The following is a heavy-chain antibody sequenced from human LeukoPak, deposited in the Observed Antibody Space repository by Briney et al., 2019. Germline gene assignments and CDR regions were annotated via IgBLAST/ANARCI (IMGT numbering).Heavy chain of an antibody. CDR1: GGSISSGGYY. V-gene: IGHV4-31*03. CDR3: ASTESGYEGFDY. J-gene: IGHJ4*02. Sequence: PSETLSLTCPVSGGSISSGGYYWSWIRQHPGKGLEWIGYIYYSGSTYYNPSLKSRVTISVDTSKNQFSLKLSSVTAADTAVYYCASTESGYEGFDYWGQGTLVTVSS. CDR2: IYYSGST. D-gene: IGHD5-12*01.